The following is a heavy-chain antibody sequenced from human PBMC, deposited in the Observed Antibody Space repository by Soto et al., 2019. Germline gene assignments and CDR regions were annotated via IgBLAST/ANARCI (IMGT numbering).Heavy chain of an antibody. J-gene: IGHJ5*02. CDR2: INHSGST. CDR1: GGSFSGYY. D-gene: IGHD3-9*01. CDR3: ARVVRYFDGLEVTRRGSRFAP. Sequence: SETLSLTCAVYGGSFSGYYRSWIRQPPGKGLEWIGEINHSGSTNYNPSLKSRVPISVDTSKNQFSLKLSSVTAADTAVYYCARVVRYFDGLEVTRRGSRFAPCGQGTLVTVSS. V-gene: IGHV4-34*01.